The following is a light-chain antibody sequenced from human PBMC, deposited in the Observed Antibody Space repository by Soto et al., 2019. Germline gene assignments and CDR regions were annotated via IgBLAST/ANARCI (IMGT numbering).Light chain of an antibody. CDR3: QQSYSV. CDR1: QSISSY. J-gene: IGKJ1*01. CDR2: AAS. Sequence: DIQMTQSPSSLSASVGDRVTITCRASQSISSYLNGYQQKPGKAPKLLIYAASSLQSGVPSRFSGSGSGTDFTLTISSLQPEDFETYYCQQSYSVFGQGTKVEIK. V-gene: IGKV1-39*01.